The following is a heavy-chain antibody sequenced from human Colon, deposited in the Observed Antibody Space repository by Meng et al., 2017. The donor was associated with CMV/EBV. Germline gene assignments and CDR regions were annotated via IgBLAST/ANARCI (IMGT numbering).Heavy chain of an antibody. CDR1: GFTFTGHY. CDR3: ARVSVAPFDY. D-gene: IGHD6-19*01. CDR2: LNPFNGGT. J-gene: IGHJ4*02. V-gene: IGHV1-2*02. Sequence: SCKTSGFTFTGHYIHWIRQAPGHGLEWMGWLNPFNGGTNYAQKFQGRVTLTRDKSLNTAYMELDGLRSDDTAVYYCARVSVAPFDYWGQGTLVTVSS.